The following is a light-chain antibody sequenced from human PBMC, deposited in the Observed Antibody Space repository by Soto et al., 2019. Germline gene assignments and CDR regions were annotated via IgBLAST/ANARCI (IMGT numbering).Light chain of an antibody. CDR1: QSVLYSSNNKNY. Sequence: DIVMTQSPDSLAVSLGERATINCKSSQSVLYSSNNKNYLAWYQQKPGQPPKLLIYWASTRESGVPDRFSGSGCGTDFTLTISILQAEDVAVYYCQQYYSPWTFGQGTKVEIK. CDR3: QQYYSPWT. CDR2: WAS. V-gene: IGKV4-1*01. J-gene: IGKJ1*01.